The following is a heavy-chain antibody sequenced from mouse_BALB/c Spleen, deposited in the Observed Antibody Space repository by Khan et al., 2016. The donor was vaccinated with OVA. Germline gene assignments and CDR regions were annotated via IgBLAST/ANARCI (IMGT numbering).Heavy chain of an antibody. CDR1: GYTFTGYT. V-gene: IGHV1-4*01. CDR3: VRDGAYHRNDGWFAY. Sequence: QVQLKESGAELARPGASVKMSCKASGYTFTGYTIHWIKERPGQGLEWIGYINPSNGYTNYNQKFKDKATLTTDKSSTTAYLQLNSLTSDDSAVYNCVRDGAYHRNDGWFAYWGQGTLVTVSA. CDR2: INPSNGYT. J-gene: IGHJ3*01. D-gene: IGHD2-14*01.